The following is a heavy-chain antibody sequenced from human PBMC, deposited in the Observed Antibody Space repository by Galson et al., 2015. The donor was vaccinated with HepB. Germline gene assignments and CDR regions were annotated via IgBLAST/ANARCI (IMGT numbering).Heavy chain of an antibody. D-gene: IGHD1-26*01. CDR1: GFTFSRFT. V-gene: IGHV3-21*01. CDR2: ISWGSTYI. CDR3: ARQVGFTSGSYDY. Sequence: SLRLSCAASGFTFSRFTMNWVRHVPGKGLEWVSSISWGSTYIYYADSVKGRFTISRDNAKNSLFLQVSSLRVEDTAVYYCARQVGFTSGSYDYWGQGTLVTVSS. J-gene: IGHJ4*02.